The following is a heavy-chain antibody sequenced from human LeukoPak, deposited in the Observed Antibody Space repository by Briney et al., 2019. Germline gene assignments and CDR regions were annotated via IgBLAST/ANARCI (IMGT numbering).Heavy chain of an antibody. Sequence: GGSLRLSCAASGFAFSTTWMTWLRQAPGKGPEWVAIIWSNGSTLYNTDSVKGRFTISRDNSKNTVFLQMNSLRAEDTALYYCAKDKGKTSFDYWGQGTLVTVSS. CDR3: AKDKGKTSFDY. V-gene: IGHV3-33*06. J-gene: IGHJ4*02. CDR1: GFAFSTTW. CDR2: IWSNGSTL.